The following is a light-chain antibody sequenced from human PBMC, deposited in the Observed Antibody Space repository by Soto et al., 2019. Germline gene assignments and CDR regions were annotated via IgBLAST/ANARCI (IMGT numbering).Light chain of an antibody. CDR2: DNN. CDR3: ATWDSSLSAVL. CDR1: SSNIGNNY. Sequence: QAVLTQPPSVSAAPGQKVTISCSGSSSNIGNNYVSWFQQFPGTAPKLLIYDNNKRPSGTPDRFSGSKSGTSATLGITGLQTGDEADYFCATWDSSLSAVLFGGGTKLTVL. J-gene: IGLJ2*01. V-gene: IGLV1-51*01.